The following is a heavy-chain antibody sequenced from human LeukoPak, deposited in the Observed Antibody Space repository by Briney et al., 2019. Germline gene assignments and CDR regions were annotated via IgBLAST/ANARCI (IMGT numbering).Heavy chain of an antibody. J-gene: IGHJ4*02. D-gene: IGHD2-2*01. V-gene: IGHV3-48*01. CDR3: ARRCSSASCYDY. CDR1: GFTFSSYN. Sequence: PGGSLRLSCAASGFTFSSYNMNWVRQAPGKGLEWVSYITSSNSTIYYADSVKGRFTISRDNDKNSLYLQMNSLRAEDTAVYYCARRCSSASCYDYWGQGTLVTVSS. CDR2: ITSSNSTI.